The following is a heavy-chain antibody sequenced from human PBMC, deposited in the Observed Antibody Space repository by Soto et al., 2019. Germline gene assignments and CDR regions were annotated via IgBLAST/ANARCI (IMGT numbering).Heavy chain of an antibody. CDR3: AREISSSGWYIDAFDI. Sequence: GGSLRLSCAASGFTFSSYGMHWVRQAPGKGLEWVAVIWYDGSNKYYADSVKGRFTISRDNSKNTLYLRMNSLRAEDTAVYYCAREISSSGWYIDAFDIWGQGTMVTVSS. CDR2: IWYDGSNK. J-gene: IGHJ3*02. CDR1: GFTFSSYG. V-gene: IGHV3-33*01. D-gene: IGHD6-19*01.